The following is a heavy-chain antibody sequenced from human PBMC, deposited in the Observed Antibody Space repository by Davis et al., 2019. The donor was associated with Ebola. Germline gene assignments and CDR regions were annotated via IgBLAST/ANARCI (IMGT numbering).Heavy chain of an antibody. CDR1: GGSISSYY. D-gene: IGHD2-15*01. CDR2: IYYSGST. Sequence: SETLSLTCTVSGGSISSYYWSWIRQPPGKGLEWIGYIYYSGSTYYNPSLKSRVTISMDMSKNQFSLKLSSVTAADTAVYYCAREGYCSGGNCYPGRIDYWGQGTLVAVSS. CDR3: AREGYCSGGNCYPGRIDY. J-gene: IGHJ4*02. V-gene: IGHV4-59*01.